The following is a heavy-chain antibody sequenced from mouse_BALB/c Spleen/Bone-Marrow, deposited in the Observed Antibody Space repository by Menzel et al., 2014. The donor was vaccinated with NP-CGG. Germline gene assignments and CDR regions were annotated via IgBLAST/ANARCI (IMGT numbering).Heavy chain of an antibody. J-gene: IGHJ1*01. D-gene: IGHD1-1*01. V-gene: IGHV5-4*02. CDR3: ARFYYSGRSYFDV. CDR1: GFTFSDYY. CDR2: ISDGGSYT. Sequence: EVQLVESGGGLVKPGGSLKLSCAASGFTFSDYYMYWVRQTPEKRLEWVATISDGGSYTYYPDSVKGRFTISRDNAKNNLYLQMSSLKSEDTAMYYCARFYYSGRSYFDVWGAGTTVTVSS.